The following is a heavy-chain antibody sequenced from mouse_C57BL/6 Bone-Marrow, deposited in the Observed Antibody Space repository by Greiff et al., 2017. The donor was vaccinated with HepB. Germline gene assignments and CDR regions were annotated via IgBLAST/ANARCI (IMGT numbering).Heavy chain of an antibody. D-gene: IGHD2-4*01. CDR2: ISYDGSN. CDR3: ARDDYLFAY. J-gene: IGHJ3*01. V-gene: IGHV3-6*01. CDR1: GYSITSGYY. Sequence: EVQLKESGPGLVKPSQSLSLTCSVTGYSITSGYYWNWIRQFPGNKLEWMGYISYDGSNNYNPSLKNRISITRDTSKNQFFLKLNSVTTEDTATYYCARDDYLFAYWGQGTLVTVSA.